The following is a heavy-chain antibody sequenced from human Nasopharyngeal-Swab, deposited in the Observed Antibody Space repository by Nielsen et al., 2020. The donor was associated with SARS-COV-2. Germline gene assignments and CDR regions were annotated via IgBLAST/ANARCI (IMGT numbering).Heavy chain of an antibody. CDR1: GFIFSASA. CDR3: TTDFYFDY. Sequence: GESLKISCAASGFIFSASAIHWVRQASGTGLEWAARIGDKDHNYATTYGASVQGRFTISRDDSKNTAFLQMDSLKTEDTALYYCTTDFYFDYWGQGTLVTVSS. CDR2: IGDKDHNYAT. V-gene: IGHV3-73*01. J-gene: IGHJ4*02.